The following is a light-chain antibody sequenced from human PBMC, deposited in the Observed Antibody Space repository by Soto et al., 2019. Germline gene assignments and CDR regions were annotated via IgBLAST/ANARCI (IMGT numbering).Light chain of an antibody. CDR1: SSNIGAGYE. CDR2: EVS. CDR3: SSYTSSSTVV. V-gene: IGLV2-14*01. Sequence: QSVLTQPPSVSGAPGQRVTISCIGGSSNIGAGYEVHWYQQHPGKAPKLMIYEVSNRPSGVSNRFSGSKSGNTASLTISGLQAEDEADYYCSSYTSSSTVVFGGGTKLTVL. J-gene: IGLJ2*01.